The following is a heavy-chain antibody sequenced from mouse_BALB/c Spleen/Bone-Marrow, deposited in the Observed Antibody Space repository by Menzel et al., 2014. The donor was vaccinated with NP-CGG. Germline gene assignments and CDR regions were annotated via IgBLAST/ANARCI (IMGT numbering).Heavy chain of an antibody. D-gene: IGHD1-1*01. J-gene: IGHJ2*01. CDR1: GYSITSGYG. CDR2: IHYSGNT. V-gene: IGHV3-1*02. CDR3: VRETKVVADFDY. Sequence: DVKLQESGPDLVKPSQSLSLSCTVTGYSITSGYGWHWIRPFPGNKLEWMGYIHYSGNTDYNPSLKSRISITRDTSKNQFFLQLNSVTTEDTATYYCVRETKVVADFDYWGQGTTLTVSS.